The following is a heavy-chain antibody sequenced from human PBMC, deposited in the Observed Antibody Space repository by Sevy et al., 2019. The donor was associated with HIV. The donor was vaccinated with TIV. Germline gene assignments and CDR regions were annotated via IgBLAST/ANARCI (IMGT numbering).Heavy chain of an antibody. D-gene: IGHD2-21*01. CDR1: GFTFTTYA. CDR3: ARDLPPSATVVPHFDY. J-gene: IGHJ4*02. Sequence: GGSLRLSCAASGFTFTTYAMTWVRRAPGKGLQWVSVRRGSGGSTDYADSVEGRFTISRDNSKSTLYLQMDSLRAEDTAVYYCARDLPPSATVVPHFDYWGQGTLVTVSS. V-gene: IGHV3-23*01. CDR2: RRGSGGST.